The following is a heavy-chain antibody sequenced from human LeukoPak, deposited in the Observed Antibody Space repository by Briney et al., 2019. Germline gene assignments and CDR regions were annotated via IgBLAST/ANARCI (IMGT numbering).Heavy chain of an antibody. Sequence: PGGSLRLSCTASGFTFGDYAMSWVRQAPGKGLEWVGFIRSKAYGGATEYAASVKGRFTISRDDSKSIAYLQMNSLKTEDTAVYYCTREGGAVLRFLEWLLPPMDVWGKGTTVTVSS. CDR2: IRSKAYGGAT. CDR3: TREGGAVLRFLEWLLPPMDV. D-gene: IGHD3-3*01. V-gene: IGHV3-49*04. J-gene: IGHJ6*03. CDR1: GFTFGDYA.